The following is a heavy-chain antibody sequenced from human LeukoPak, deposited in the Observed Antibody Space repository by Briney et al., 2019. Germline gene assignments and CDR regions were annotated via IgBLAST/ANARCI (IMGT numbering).Heavy chain of an antibody. J-gene: IGHJ4*02. D-gene: IGHD1-26*01. Sequence: SETLSLTCTVSGGSISSYYWSWLRLPPGKGPEWIGSISYSGSTNYNPSLKSRVTISVDTPKNQFSLKLSSVTAADTAVYYCARGLGSYPYYFDYWGQGTLVTVSS. V-gene: IGHV4-59*01. CDR3: ARGLGSYPYYFDY. CDR2: ISYSGST. CDR1: GGSISSYY.